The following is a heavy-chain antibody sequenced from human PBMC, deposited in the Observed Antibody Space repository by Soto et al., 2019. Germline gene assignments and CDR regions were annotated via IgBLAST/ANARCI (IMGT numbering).Heavy chain of an antibody. Sequence: PSETLSLTCAVYGGSFSGYYWSWIRQPPGKGLEWIGEINHSGSTNYNPSLKSRVTISVDTSKNQFSLKLSSVTAADTAVYYCARGRGGIAAAGKKYYYYGMDVWGQGTTV. CDR1: GGSFSGYY. J-gene: IGHJ6*02. CDR3: ARGRGGIAAAGKKYYYYGMDV. CDR2: INHSGST. V-gene: IGHV4-34*01. D-gene: IGHD6-13*01.